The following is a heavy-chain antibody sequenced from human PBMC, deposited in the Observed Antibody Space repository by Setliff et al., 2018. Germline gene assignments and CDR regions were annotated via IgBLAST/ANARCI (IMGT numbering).Heavy chain of an antibody. D-gene: IGHD2-21*01. CDR2: VSSSGSP. CDR1: GDSIIGYY. V-gene: IGHV4-59*01. Sequence: SETLSLTCKVSGDSIIGYYWSWIRQSPGKGLDWIGYVSSSGSPNYSPSFKSRVTMSIDTSKNQFSLKLSSVTASDTAVYYCARLYHKENSADFRRAPFDVWGQGIMVTISS. CDR3: ARLYHKENSADFRRAPFDV. J-gene: IGHJ3*01.